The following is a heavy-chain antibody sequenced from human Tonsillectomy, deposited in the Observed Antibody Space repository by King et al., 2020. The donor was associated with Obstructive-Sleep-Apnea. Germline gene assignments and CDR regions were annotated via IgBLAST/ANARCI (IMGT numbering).Heavy chain of an antibody. CDR2: IYQSGSA. CDR1: GGSISSSNW. J-gene: IGHJ6*02. V-gene: IGHV4-4*02. CDR3: ARTNYYYYGMDV. Sequence: QLQESGPGLVKPSGTLSLTCAVSGGSISSSNWWSWVRQPPGKGLEWFGEIYQSGSANYNPSLKSRVSISIDKSKNQFSLNLSSVTAADAAVYYCARTNYYYYGMDVWGQGTTVTVSS.